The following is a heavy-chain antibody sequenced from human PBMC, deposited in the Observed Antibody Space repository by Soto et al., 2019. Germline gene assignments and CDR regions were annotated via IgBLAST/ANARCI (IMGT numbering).Heavy chain of an antibody. Sequence: QVQLVESGGGVVQPGRSLRLSCAASGFTFSSYGMHWVRQAPGKGLEWVAVIWYDGSNKYYADSVKGRFTISRDNSKNTLYLQMNSLRAEDTAVYYCARGPVLVFGVETYGDFDYWGQGTLVTVSS. J-gene: IGHJ4*02. CDR2: IWYDGSNK. CDR3: ARGPVLVFGVETYGDFDY. V-gene: IGHV3-33*01. D-gene: IGHD3-3*01. CDR1: GFTFSSYG.